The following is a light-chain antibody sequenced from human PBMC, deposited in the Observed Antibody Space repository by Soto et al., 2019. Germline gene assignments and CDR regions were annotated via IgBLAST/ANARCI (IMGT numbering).Light chain of an antibody. Sequence: EIVMTQSPATLSVSPGERATLSCRASQSVNSNLACYQHKPGQAPSLLIDRATARAAGIPARFGGSGSGTEFTLTISSLQSEDFAIYYCQQYDDWPLTFGQGTKVESK. V-gene: IGKV3-15*01. CDR1: QSVNSN. J-gene: IGKJ1*01. CDR2: RAT. CDR3: QQYDDWPLT.